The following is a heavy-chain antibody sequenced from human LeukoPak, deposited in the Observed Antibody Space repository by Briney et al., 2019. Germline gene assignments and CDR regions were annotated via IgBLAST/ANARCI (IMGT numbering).Heavy chain of an antibody. CDR2: ISGSGGST. D-gene: IGHD4-17*01. CDR3: AKASIAVTTPFDY. V-gene: IGHV3-23*01. J-gene: IGHJ4*02. Sequence: PGGSLRLSCAASGLTFSSYAMSWVRQAPGKGLEWVSAISGSGGSTYYADSVKGRFTISRDNSKNTLYLQMNSLRAEDTAVYYCAKASIAVTTPFDYWGQGTLVTVSS. CDR1: GLTFSSYA.